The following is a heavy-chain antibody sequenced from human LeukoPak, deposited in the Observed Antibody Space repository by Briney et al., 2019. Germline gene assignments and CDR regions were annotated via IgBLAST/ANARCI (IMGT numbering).Heavy chain of an antibody. CDR3: ARFSLEIAAEPNGWFDP. Sequence: PGGSLRLSCAASGFTFSSYWMSWVRQAPGKGLEWVANIKQDGSEKYYVDSVKGRFTISRDNAKNSLYLQMNSLRADDTAVYYCARFSLEIAAEPNGWFDPWGQGTLVTVSS. J-gene: IGHJ5*02. D-gene: IGHD6-13*01. V-gene: IGHV3-7*03. CDR2: IKQDGSEK. CDR1: GFTFSSYW.